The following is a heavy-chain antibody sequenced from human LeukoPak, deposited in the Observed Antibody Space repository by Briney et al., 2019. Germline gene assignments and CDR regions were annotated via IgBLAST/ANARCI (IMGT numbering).Heavy chain of an antibody. CDR1: GGSISSSSYY. Sequence: PSETLSLTCTVSGGSISSSSYYWGWIRQPPGKGLEWIGSIYYSGSTYYNPSLKSRVTISVDTSKNQFSLKLSSVTAADTAVYYCARDQASYCSGGSCSPGDAFDIWGQGTMVTVSS. J-gene: IGHJ3*02. V-gene: IGHV4-39*07. CDR2: IYYSGST. CDR3: ARDQASYCSGGSCSPGDAFDI. D-gene: IGHD2-15*01.